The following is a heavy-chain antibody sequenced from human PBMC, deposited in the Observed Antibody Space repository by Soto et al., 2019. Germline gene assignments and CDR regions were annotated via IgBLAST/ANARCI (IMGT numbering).Heavy chain of an antibody. CDR1: GGSISSYY. Sequence: PSETLSLTCTVSGGSISSYYWIWIRQPAGKGLEWIGRIYTSGSTNYNPSLKSRVTMSVDTSKNQFSLKLSSVTAADTAVYYCARYRRPLYSYGLDVVDPCGQGTLVTVSS. CDR3: ARYRRPLYSYGLDVVDP. V-gene: IGHV4-4*07. D-gene: IGHD5-18*01. J-gene: IGHJ5*02. CDR2: IYTSGST.